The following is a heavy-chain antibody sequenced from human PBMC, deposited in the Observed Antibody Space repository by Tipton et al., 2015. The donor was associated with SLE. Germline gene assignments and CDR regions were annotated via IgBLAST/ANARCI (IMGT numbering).Heavy chain of an antibody. V-gene: IGHV4-34*01. D-gene: IGHD3-3*01. CDR1: GGSFSGYY. CDR3: ASSITIFGVVKYYYGMDV. CDR2: INHSGNT. J-gene: IGHJ6*02. Sequence: TLSLTCAVFGGSFSGYYWSWIRQPPGKGLEWIGEINHSGNTNYNPSLKSRVTISVDTSKNQFSLKLSSVTAADTAVYYCASSITIFGVVKYYYGMDVWGQGTTVTVSS.